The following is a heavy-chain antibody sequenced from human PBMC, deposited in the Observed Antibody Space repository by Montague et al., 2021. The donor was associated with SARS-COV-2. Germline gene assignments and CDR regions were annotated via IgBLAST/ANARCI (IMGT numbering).Heavy chain of an antibody. V-gene: IGHV4-34*01. Sequence: SETLSLTCAVSGGSFSGYYWSWIRQPPGKGLEWIGEINHSGSTNYNPSLKSRVTISVDTSKNQFSLKLSSVTAADTAVYYCTREGYWVLWSGYFYYGMDVWGQGTMVTVSS. CDR2: INHSGST. CDR1: GGSFSGYY. CDR3: TREGYWVLWSGYFYYGMDV. J-gene: IGHJ6*02. D-gene: IGHD3-10*02.